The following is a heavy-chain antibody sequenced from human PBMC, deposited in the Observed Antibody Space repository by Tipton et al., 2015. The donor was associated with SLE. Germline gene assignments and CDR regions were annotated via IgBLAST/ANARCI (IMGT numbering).Heavy chain of an antibody. D-gene: IGHD2-15*01. Sequence: TLSLTCTVSGYSISSGYYWGWIRQPPGKGLEWIGSIYHSGSTYYNPSLQSRVTISVDTSKNQFSLKLSSVTAADTAVYYCARVVPYGSHCSGGSCYSDAFDIWGQGTMVTVSS. CDR2: IYHSGST. V-gene: IGHV4-38-2*02. CDR1: GYSISSGYY. J-gene: IGHJ3*02. CDR3: ARVVPYGSHCSGGSCYSDAFDI.